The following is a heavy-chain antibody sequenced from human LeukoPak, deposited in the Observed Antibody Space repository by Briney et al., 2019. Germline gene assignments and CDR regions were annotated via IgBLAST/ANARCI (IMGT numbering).Heavy chain of an antibody. CDR2: ISGSGAGT. CDR1: GFTFSSYA. Sequence: GGSLRLSCAASGFTFSSYAMNWVRQAPGKGQEWVSGISGSGAGTYYADSVKGRFTISRDNSKSTLYLHMNSLRAEDTAVYYCAKSGYSGYDFRNFDYWGQGTLVTVSS. J-gene: IGHJ4*02. CDR3: AKSGYSGYDFRNFDY. D-gene: IGHD5-12*01. V-gene: IGHV3-23*01.